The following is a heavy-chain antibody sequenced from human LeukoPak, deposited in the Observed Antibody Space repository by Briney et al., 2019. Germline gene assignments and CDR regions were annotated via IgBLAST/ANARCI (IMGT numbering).Heavy chain of an antibody. CDR3: ARTLGLAGKVFLDY. Sequence: SETLSLTCTVSGGSIGSGDYYWDWIRQPPGKGLEWIVDIFYSGSTHYNPSLKGRVTISIDTSKNQFSLRLSSVTAADTAVYYCARTLGLAGKVFLDYWGQGTLVTVSS. D-gene: IGHD6-19*01. J-gene: IGHJ4*02. V-gene: IGHV4-39*01. CDR1: GGSIGSGDYY. CDR2: IFYSGST.